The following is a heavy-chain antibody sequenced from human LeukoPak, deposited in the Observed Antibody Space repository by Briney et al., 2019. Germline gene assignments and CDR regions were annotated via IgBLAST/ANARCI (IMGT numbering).Heavy chain of an antibody. V-gene: IGHV3-30*02. CDR3: AKDAGELLGAFDI. J-gene: IGHJ3*02. CDR2: IRFDGSDK. Sequence: GGSLRLSCTASGFTFSSHGMHWVRQAPGKGLEWVAFIRFDGSDKYYADSVKGRFTISRDNSKNTLYLQMNSLRTEDAAVYYCAKDAGELLGAFDIWGQGTVVSVSS. CDR1: GFTFSSHG. D-gene: IGHD3-16*01.